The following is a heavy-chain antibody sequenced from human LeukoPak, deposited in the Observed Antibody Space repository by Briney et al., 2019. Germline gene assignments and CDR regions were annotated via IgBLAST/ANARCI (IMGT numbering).Heavy chain of an antibody. D-gene: IGHD2-15*01. J-gene: IGHJ4*02. CDR1: GGSFSGYY. V-gene: IGHV4-34*01. CDR2: INHSGST. CDR3: ARHQAGYCSGGSCYEFDY. Sequence: PSETLSLTCAVYGGSFSGYYWSWIRQPPGKGLEWIGEINHSGSTNYNPSLKSRVTISVDTSKNQFSLKLSSVTAADTAVYYCARHQAGYCSGGSCYEFDYWGQGTLVTVSS.